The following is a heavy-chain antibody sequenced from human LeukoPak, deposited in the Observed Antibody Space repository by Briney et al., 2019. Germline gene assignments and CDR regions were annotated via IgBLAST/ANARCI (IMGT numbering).Heavy chain of an antibody. J-gene: IGHJ3*01. CDR1: GGSISSGDYY. CDR2: ISSSGNT. V-gene: IGHV4-31*03. Sequence: PSETLSLTCTVSGGSISSGDYYWTWIRQDPGKGLEWIGYISSSGNTYYKPSLKSRVVISVDTSRTQFSLKLDSVTAADTALYYCARGYCGVDCFPAQAQYGVWGQGTMVTVSS. D-gene: IGHD2-21*02. CDR3: ARGYCGVDCFPAQAQYGV.